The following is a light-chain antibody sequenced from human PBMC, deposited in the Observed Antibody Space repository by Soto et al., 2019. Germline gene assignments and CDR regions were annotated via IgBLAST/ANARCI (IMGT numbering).Light chain of an antibody. Sequence: QSVLTQPASVSGSPGQSITISCTGTSSDVGGYNYVSWYQQHPGKAPKLMIYEVSNGPSGVSNRFSGSKSGNTASLTISGLQAEDEADYYCSSYTSSSTLWVFGGGTKVTVL. CDR2: EVS. J-gene: IGLJ3*02. CDR1: SSDVGGYNY. V-gene: IGLV2-14*01. CDR3: SSYTSSSTLWV.